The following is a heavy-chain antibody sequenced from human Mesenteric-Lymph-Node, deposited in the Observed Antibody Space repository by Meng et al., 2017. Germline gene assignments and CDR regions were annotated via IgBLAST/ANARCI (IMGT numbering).Heavy chain of an antibody. Sequence: QVWPEETCPGLVKPSHTLSLTCPVSGGAISSCAYYWSWIRQPPGKGLEWVGYIYYSGSTYDNPSLKSRVTISVDTSKNQFSLKLGSVTAADTAVYYCARVLSYGDYEGGWWFDPWGQGTLVTVSS. CDR3: ARVLSYGDYEGGWWFDP. CDR1: GGAISSCAYY. CDR2: IYYSGST. V-gene: IGHV4-30-4*01. J-gene: IGHJ5*02. D-gene: IGHD4-17*01.